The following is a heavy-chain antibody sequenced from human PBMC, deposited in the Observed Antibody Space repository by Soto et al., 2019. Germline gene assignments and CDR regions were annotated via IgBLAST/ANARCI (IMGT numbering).Heavy chain of an antibody. V-gene: IGHV1-46*03. J-gene: IGHJ6*03. CDR2: INPSGGST. CDR3: ARDLRVIAALRYYYYYMDV. CDR1: GYTFTIYY. Sequence: GASVKVSCKASGYTFTIYYMHWVRQAPGQGLEWMGIINPSGGSTSYAQKFQGRVTMTRDTSTSTVYMELSSLRSEDTAVYYCARDLRVIAALRYYYYYMDVWGKGTTVTVSS. D-gene: IGHD6-13*01.